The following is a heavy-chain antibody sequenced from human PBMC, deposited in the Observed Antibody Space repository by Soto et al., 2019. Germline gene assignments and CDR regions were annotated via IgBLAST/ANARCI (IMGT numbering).Heavy chain of an antibody. D-gene: IGHD3-22*01. V-gene: IGHV1-69*02. CDR1: GGPYSKYS. Sequence: ASVKVSCKASGGPYSKYSISWVRQAPGQGLEWMGRIIPIFDITNYAQKLQGRVTMTTDKSTSTAYMELRSLRSDDTAVYYCARWGYDSSGYYIGYFDLWGRGTLVTVSS. CDR2: IIPIFDIT. CDR3: ARWGYDSSGYYIGYFDL. J-gene: IGHJ2*01.